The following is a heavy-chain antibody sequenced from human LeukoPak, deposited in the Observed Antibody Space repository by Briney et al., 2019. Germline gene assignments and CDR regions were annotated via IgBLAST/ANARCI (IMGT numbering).Heavy chain of an antibody. CDR1: GFTFTDYW. Sequence: GGYLTLSCAASGFTFTDYWIHWIRQAPGTGLMWVSHITSDGGRTDYADSVRGRFTMTRDNAKNTVYLQMNSLGVDDTAVYYCARDNWGPDHWGQGTLVTVSS. J-gene: IGHJ4*02. CDR3: ARDNWGPDH. V-gene: IGHV3-74*01. CDR2: ITSDGGRT. D-gene: IGHD7-27*01.